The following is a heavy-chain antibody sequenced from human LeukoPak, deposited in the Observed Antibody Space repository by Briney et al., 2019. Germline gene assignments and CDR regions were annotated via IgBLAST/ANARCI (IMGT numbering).Heavy chain of an antibody. J-gene: IGHJ3*02. Sequence: PGGSLRLSCAASGFTFSNAWMNWVRQAPGKGLEWVGRIKSKTDGGTTDYAAPVKGRLTISRDDSKNTLYLQMNSLRAEDTAVYYCAKVYRDNGDYFAFNIWGQGTMVTVSS. D-gene: IGHD4-17*01. CDR1: GFTFSNAW. CDR2: IKSKTDGGTT. V-gene: IGHV3-15*07. CDR3: AKVYRDNGDYFAFNI.